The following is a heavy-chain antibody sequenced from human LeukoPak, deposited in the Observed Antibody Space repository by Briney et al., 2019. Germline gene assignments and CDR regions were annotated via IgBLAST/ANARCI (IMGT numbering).Heavy chain of an antibody. CDR2: IWYDGSNK. D-gene: IGHD4-17*01. Sequence: GGSLRLPCAASGFTFSSYGMHWVRQAPGKGLEWVAVIWYDGSNKYYADSVKGRFTISRDNSKNTLYLQMNSLRAEDTAVYYCASMYGDYALDYWGQGTLVTVSS. J-gene: IGHJ4*02. CDR3: ASMYGDYALDY. V-gene: IGHV3-33*01. CDR1: GFTFSSYG.